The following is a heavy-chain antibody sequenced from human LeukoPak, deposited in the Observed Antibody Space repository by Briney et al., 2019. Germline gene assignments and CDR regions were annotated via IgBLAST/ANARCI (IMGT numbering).Heavy chain of an antibody. J-gene: IGHJ4*02. Sequence: PGGSLRLSCTTSGFAFSNYAMNWVRQAPGKGPEWVSGISGFNTYYADSVKGRFTIFRDSSKNVLYLQMDRLRAEDTAVYYCANGHGWEYYFDYWGQGTLVTVSS. V-gene: IGHV3-23*01. D-gene: IGHD1-26*01. CDR3: ANGHGWEYYFDY. CDR2: ISGFNT. CDR1: GFAFSNYA.